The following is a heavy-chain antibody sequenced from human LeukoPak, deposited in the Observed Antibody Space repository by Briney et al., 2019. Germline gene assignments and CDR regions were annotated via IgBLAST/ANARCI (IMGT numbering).Heavy chain of an antibody. CDR1: GIIVSNNY. Sequence: GGSLRLSCAASGIIVSNNYMSWVRQAPGKGLEWVSVIYSGGSTYYADSVKGRFTVSRDHSKNTLYLQMNSLTLEDTAVYYCAKLVDYCEGRTCFTTYYYTDIWGKGTTVTVSS. V-gene: IGHV3-66*02. J-gene: IGHJ6*03. CDR2: IYSGGST. CDR3: AKLVDYCEGRTCFTTYYYTDI. D-gene: IGHD4/OR15-4a*01.